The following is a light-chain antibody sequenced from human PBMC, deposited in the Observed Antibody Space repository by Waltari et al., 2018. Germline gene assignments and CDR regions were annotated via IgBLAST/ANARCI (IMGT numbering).Light chain of an antibody. CDR3: QQYLSAPRT. CDR2: WAS. J-gene: IGKJ2*02. CDR1: ESVIYDSDNKNY. Sequence: DIVMTQSPDSLAVSPGERATINCQSSESVIYDSDNKNYLAWYQQKPGQPPKLLIHWASIRESGVPDRFSGSGSGTDFTLTISSLQAEDVAVYYCQQYLSAPRTFGQGTVLEIK. V-gene: IGKV4-1*01.